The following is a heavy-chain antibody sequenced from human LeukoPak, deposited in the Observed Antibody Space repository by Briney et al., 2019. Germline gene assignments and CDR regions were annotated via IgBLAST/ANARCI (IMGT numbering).Heavy chain of an antibody. D-gene: IGHD6-13*01. CDR1: GFTFSSYA. Sequence: PGGSLRLSCAASGFTFSSYAMSWVRQAPGKGLEWVSAISGSGGSTYYADSVKGRFTISKANSKNTLYLQMNSLRAEDRAFYYLTKAALREIAAAGTATGNFSDYWGQGTLVTVSS. CDR2: ISGSGGST. CDR3: TKAALREIAAAGTATGNFSDY. J-gene: IGHJ4*02. V-gene: IGHV3-23*01.